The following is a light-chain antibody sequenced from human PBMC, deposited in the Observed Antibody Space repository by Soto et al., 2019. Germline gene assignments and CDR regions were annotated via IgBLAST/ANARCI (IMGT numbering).Light chain of an antibody. J-gene: IGKJ1*01. CDR2: GAS. V-gene: IGKV1-27*01. Sequence: DIQMTQSPSSLSSSVGDRVSLTCRASQGISNYLAWYQQKPGQVPKLLIYGASTLPSGVPLRFSGSGSGTDFTLTISSLQPEDVAAYYCHKYNSAPRTFGQGTKVEIK. CDR3: HKYNSAPRT. CDR1: QGISNY.